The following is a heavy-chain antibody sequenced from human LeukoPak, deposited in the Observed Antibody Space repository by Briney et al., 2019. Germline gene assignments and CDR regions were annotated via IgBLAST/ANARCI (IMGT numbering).Heavy chain of an antibody. Sequence: GGSLRVSCAASGVTLSSSSMCCGRQAPGKGVGWVAFIYYDGARSYCADSVKGRFTISRDNSRNTLYLKMNTMRAEDTAVYYCAREVSGNMRGWDAFDIWGQGTMVTVCS. CDR2: IYYDGARS. J-gene: IGHJ3*02. V-gene: IGHV3-30*04. CDR1: GVTLSSSS. D-gene: IGHD3-10*01. CDR3: AREVSGNMRGWDAFDI.